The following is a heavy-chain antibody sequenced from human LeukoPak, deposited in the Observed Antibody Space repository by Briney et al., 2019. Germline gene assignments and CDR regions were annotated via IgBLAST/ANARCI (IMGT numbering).Heavy chain of an antibody. J-gene: IGHJ3*02. V-gene: IGHV4-61*01. CDR2: IFNSGSS. CDR1: GGSVSSESYH. D-gene: IGHD3-16*01. CDR3: ARGVGGVREGFDI. Sequence: SETLSLTCTVSGGSVSSESYHGSWIRHPPGKGLEWIAYIFNSGSSNSNPSLKRRVTISVDTSKNQFSLKLNSVTAADTAQYHCARGVGGVREGFDIWGQGTMVTVSS.